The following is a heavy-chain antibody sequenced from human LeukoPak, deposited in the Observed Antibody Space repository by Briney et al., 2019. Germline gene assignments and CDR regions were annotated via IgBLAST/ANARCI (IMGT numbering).Heavy chain of an antibody. J-gene: IGHJ4*02. CDR2: IYYSGST. CDR3: ARGAKTPTGFFDY. CDR1: GGSISSYY. V-gene: IGHV4-59*01. Sequence: SETLSLTCTVSGGSISSYYWSWIRQPPGKGLEWIGYIYYSGSTNYNPSLKSRVTISVDTTKNQFSLKLSSVTAADTAVYYCARGAKTPTGFFDYWGQGTLVTVFS.